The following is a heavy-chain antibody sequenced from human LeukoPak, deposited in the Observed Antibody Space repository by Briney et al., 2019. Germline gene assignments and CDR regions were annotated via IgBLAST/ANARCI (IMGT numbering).Heavy chain of an antibody. CDR1: GFTFSSYS. CDR2: ISSSSSYI. D-gene: IGHD2-15*01. V-gene: IGHV3-21*01. Sequence: GRSLRLSCAASGFTFSSYSMNWVRQAPGKGLEWVSSISSSSSYIYYADSVKGRFTISRGNAKNSLYLQMNSLRAEDTAGYYCARDGRTNFDYWGQGTLVTVSS. CDR3: ARDGRTNFDY. J-gene: IGHJ4*02.